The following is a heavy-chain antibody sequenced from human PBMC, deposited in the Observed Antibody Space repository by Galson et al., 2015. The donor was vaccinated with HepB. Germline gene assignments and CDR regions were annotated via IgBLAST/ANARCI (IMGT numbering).Heavy chain of an antibody. Sequence: SLRLSCAASGFTFSNYAMQWVRQAPGKGLEWLAVISYDGSNIFYADSVRGRFTISRDNSDNTLYLQMNSLRPEDTGFYYCARDVELTTTYFSDYWGQGTLVTVSS. D-gene: IGHD1-7*01. CDR2: ISYDGSNI. CDR3: ARDVELTTTYFSDY. CDR1: GFTFSNYA. V-gene: IGHV3-30*04. J-gene: IGHJ4*02.